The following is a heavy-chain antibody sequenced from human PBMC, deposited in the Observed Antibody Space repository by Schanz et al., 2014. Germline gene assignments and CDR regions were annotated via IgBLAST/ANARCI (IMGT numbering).Heavy chain of an antibody. J-gene: IGHJ4*02. D-gene: IGHD2-2*01. CDR2: IKQDGSER. CDR3: ERFQSPHQPFDY. V-gene: IGHV3-7*01. CDR1: GFTFSTYW. Sequence: EVQLVESGGGLVQPGGSLRLSCAASGFTFSTYWMSWVRQAPGKGLEWVANIKQDGSERYYVDSVKGRLTISRDNAKNSLYLQMNSLRAEDTAVYYCERFQSPHQPFDYWGQGTLVTVSS.